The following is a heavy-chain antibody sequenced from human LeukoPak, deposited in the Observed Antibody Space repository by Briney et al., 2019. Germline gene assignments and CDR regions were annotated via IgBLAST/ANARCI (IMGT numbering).Heavy chain of an antibody. CDR3: ASGGDYYDSNYAEYFQH. CDR1: GFTFSSYS. Sequence: GGSLRLSCAASGFTFSSYSMNWVRQAPGKGLEWVSSISSSSSYIYYADSVKGLFTIFRDNAKNSLYMQMNSLRAEDTAVYYCASGGDYYDSNYAEYFQHWGQGTLVTVSS. D-gene: IGHD3-22*01. J-gene: IGHJ1*01. V-gene: IGHV3-21*01. CDR2: ISSSSSYI.